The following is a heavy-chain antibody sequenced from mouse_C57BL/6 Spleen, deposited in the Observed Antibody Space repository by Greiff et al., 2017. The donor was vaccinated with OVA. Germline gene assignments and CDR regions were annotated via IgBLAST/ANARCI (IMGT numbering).Heavy chain of an antibody. V-gene: IGHV3-6*01. D-gene: IGHD2-4*01. J-gene: IGHJ2*01. CDR1: GYSITSGYY. CDR3: ASYDDDVRFDY. CDR2: ISYDGSN. Sequence: DVKLQESGPGLVKPSQSLSLTCSVTGYSITSGYYWNWIRQSPGNQLEWMGNISYDGSNNYNPPLKNRITITRDTSKNQFFLMLNSVTTEDTATYYCASYDDDVRFDYWGQGTTLTVSS.